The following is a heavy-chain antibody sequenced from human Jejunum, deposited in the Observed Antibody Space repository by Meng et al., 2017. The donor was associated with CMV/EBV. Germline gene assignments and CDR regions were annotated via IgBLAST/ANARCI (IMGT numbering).Heavy chain of an antibody. D-gene: IGHD5-18*01. CDR1: GFTFSSYW. Sequence: AASGFTFSSYWMHWVRQAPGKGLVWVSSISSDGSSTSYADSVKGRFTISRDNAKNTLHLQMNRLRAEDTAVYYCARVGYSYAYDYWGQGTLVTVSS. J-gene: IGHJ4*02. CDR3: ARVGYSYAYDY. V-gene: IGHV3-74*01. CDR2: ISSDGSST.